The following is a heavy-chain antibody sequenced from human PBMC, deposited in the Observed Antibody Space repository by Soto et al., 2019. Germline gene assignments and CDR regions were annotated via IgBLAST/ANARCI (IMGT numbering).Heavy chain of an antibody. Sequence: EVQLVESGGGLVKPGGSLRLSCAASGFTFSSYSMNWVRQAPGKGLEWVSSISSSSSYIYYADSVKGRFTISRDNAKNSLYLQMNSLRAEDTAVYYCARDRNDLWSGYLYYYYYGMDVWGQGTTVTVSS. V-gene: IGHV3-21*01. D-gene: IGHD3-3*01. CDR3: ARDRNDLWSGYLYYYYYGMDV. J-gene: IGHJ6*02. CDR1: GFTFSSYS. CDR2: ISSSSSYI.